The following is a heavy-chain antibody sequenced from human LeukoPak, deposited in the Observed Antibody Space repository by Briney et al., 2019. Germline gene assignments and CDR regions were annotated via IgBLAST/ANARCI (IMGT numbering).Heavy chain of an antibody. CDR1: GFTFSSYS. D-gene: IGHD3-22*01. J-gene: IGHJ3*02. CDR3: AGDSSGYFDAFDI. V-gene: IGHV3-21*01. CDR2: ISSSSSYI. Sequence: KTGGSLRLSCAASGFTFSSYSMNWVRQAPGKGLEWVSSISSSSSYIYYADSVKGRFTISRDNAKNSLYLQMNSLRAEDTAVYYCAGDSSGYFDAFDIWGQGTVVTVSS.